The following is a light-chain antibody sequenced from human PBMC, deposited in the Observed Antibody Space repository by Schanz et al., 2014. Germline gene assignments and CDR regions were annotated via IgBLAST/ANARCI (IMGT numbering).Light chain of an antibody. CDR3: ATWDDSLNDWV. Sequence: QSVLTQPPSVSGTPGQRVTISCSGSSPNIGSNHLSWYQQFPGMAPKLLISRDNQRPSGVPDRFSASKSGTSASLAISGLRSEDEADYYCATWDDSLNDWVFGGGTKLTVL. CDR1: SPNIGSNH. CDR2: RDN. J-gene: IGLJ3*02. V-gene: IGLV1-47*01.